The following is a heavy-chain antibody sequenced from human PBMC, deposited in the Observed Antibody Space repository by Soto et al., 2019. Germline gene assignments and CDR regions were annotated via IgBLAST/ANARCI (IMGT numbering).Heavy chain of an antibody. Sequence: QVQLVQSGAEVKKPGASVKVSCKASGYTFTNYGISWVRQAPGQGLEWMGWINAHNGNTNSAQKLQGRVTMTTDTSTSTAYMERLSLRSDDTAVYYFARVLPPFDPWGQGTLVTVSS. CDR3: ARVLPPFDP. V-gene: IGHV1-18*01. CDR1: GYTFTNYG. J-gene: IGHJ5*02. CDR2: INAHNGNT.